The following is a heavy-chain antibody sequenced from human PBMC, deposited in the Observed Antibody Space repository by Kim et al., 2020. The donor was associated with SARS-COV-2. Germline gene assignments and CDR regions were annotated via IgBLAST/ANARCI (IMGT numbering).Heavy chain of an antibody. Sequence: YYEDSVKGRFPNSHDNSKNTLYLEMNNLRVEDTAVYYCAKRGIYGNDAFDIWGQGTLVTVSS. V-gene: IGHV3-23*01. CDR3: AKRGIYGNDAFDI. J-gene: IGHJ3*02. D-gene: IGHD3-16*01.